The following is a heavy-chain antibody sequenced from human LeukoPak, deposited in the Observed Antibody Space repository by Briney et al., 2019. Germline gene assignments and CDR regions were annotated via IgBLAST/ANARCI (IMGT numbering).Heavy chain of an antibody. CDR2: ISTTGSSI. V-gene: IGHV3-48*03. Sequence: GGSLRLSCAASGFTFSSYEMNWVRQTPGKGLEWVSYISTTGSSIYYADSVKGRFTISRDNVKNLLYLQMNSLRAEDTAVYYCARVQRGIAVALDYWGQGTLATVSS. CDR1: GFTFSSYE. CDR3: ARVQRGIAVALDY. D-gene: IGHD6-19*01. J-gene: IGHJ4*02.